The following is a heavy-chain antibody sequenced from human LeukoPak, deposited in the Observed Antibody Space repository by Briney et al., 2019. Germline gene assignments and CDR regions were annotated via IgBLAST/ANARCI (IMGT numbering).Heavy chain of an antibody. CDR1: GFTFSDYC. Sequence: GGSLRLSCAASGFTFSDYCMSWVRQAPGKGLEWVANIKQDGSEKYYVDSVKGRFTISRDNAKNSLHLQMNTLRGEDTAVYYCAKAGYGSGSSSFDQWGQGTLVTVSS. J-gene: IGHJ4*02. V-gene: IGHV3-7*01. D-gene: IGHD3-10*01. CDR2: IKQDGSEK. CDR3: AKAGYGSGSSSFDQ.